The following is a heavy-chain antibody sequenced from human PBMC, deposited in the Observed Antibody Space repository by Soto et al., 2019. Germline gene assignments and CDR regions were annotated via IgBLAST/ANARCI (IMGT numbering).Heavy chain of an antibody. CDR2: ISCGSYI. J-gene: IGHJ4*02. Sequence: GGSLRLSCAASGFTFSSYSMHWVRQAPGKGLEWVALISCGSYIYYSAAFEDRFTIFRDNAKNSLYLQMNSLRADDTVVYYCARASYYYDSSGYYMPGYYFDYWGQGTLVTVSS. CDR3: ARASYYYDSSGYYMPGYYFDY. V-gene: IGHV3-21*01. D-gene: IGHD3-22*01. CDR1: GFTFSSYS.